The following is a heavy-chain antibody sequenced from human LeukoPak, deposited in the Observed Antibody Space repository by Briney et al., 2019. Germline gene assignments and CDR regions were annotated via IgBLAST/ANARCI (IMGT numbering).Heavy chain of an antibody. CDR2: LYSGGST. J-gene: IGHJ3*02. Sequence: GGSLRLSCAASGFTVSSNSMNWVRQAPGKGLEWVSVLYSGGSTCYADSVEGRFTISRHNSKNTLYLQMNSLRPEDTALYYCARERYDNSGGDDGFDIWGQGTMVTVSS. CDR1: GFTVSSNS. V-gene: IGHV3-53*04. CDR3: ARERYDNSGGDDGFDI. D-gene: IGHD3-22*01.